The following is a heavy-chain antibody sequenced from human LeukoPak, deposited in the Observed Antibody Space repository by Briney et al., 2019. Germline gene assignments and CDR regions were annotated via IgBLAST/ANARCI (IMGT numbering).Heavy chain of an antibody. Sequence: SETLSLTCAVYGGSFSGYYWSWIRQPPGKGLEWIGEINHSGSTNYNPSLKSRVTISVDTSKNQFSLKLSSVTAADTAVYYCARVKRLYDLWSGSRPYYFDYWGRGTLVTVSS. CDR1: GGSFSGYY. CDR2: INHSGST. D-gene: IGHD3-3*01. J-gene: IGHJ4*02. V-gene: IGHV4-34*01. CDR3: ARVKRLYDLWSGSRPYYFDY.